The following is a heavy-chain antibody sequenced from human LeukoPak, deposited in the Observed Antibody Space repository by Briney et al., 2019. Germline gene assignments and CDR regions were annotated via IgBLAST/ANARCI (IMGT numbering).Heavy chain of an antibody. CDR2: VSLHGTNK. D-gene: IGHD6-13*01. J-gene: IGHJ1*01. V-gene: IGHV3-30-3*01. CDR3: ARPEGPSSSSHFHH. Sequence: PGGSLRLSCAASGFTFRSYALHWVRQAPGKGLEWVAVVSLHGTNKYYADSVKGRFTISRDNSKNTTYLQMNSLRVEDTAVYYCARPEGPSSSSHFHHWGQGTLVTVSS. CDR1: GFTFRSYA.